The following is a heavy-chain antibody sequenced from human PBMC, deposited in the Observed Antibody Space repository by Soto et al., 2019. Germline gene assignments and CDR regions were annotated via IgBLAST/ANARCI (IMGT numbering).Heavy chain of an antibody. CDR2: IIPIFGTA. CDR1: GGTFSSYS. CDR3: ARGSGYHYGMDV. V-gene: IGHV1-69*06. Sequence: SVKVSCKHSGGTFSSYSISWVRQAPGQGLEWMGGIIPIFGTANYAQKFQGRVTITADKSTSTAYMELSSLRSEDTAVYYCARGSGYHYGMDVWGQGTTVTVSS. J-gene: IGHJ6*02.